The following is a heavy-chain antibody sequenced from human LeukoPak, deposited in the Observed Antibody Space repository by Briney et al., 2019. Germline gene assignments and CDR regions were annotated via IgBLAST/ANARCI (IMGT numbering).Heavy chain of an antibody. V-gene: IGHV1-69*05. D-gene: IGHD3-22*01. CDR3: ARDTPSYDSSGYYYAFDY. J-gene: IGHJ4*02. CDR1: GGTFSSYA. CDR2: IIPIFGTA. Sequence: VASVKVSCKASGGTFSSYAISWVRQAPGQGLEWMGGIIPIFGTANYAQKFQGRVTITTDESTSTAYMELGSLRSEDTAVYYCARDTPSYDSSGYYYAFDYWGQGTLVTVSS.